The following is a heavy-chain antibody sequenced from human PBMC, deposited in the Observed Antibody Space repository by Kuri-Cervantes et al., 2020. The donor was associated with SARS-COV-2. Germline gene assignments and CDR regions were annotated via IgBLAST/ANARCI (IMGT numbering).Heavy chain of an antibody. D-gene: IGHD7-27*01. J-gene: IGHJ4*02. Sequence: GGSLRLSCVASGFTFSAYTLNWVRQAPGKGLEWVSGINWNGGSTGYADSVKGRFTISRDNAKNSLYLQMSSLRAEDTAVYYCARDLRLGKSLDYWGQGTLVTVSS. V-gene: IGHV3-20*04. CDR1: GFTFSAYT. CDR3: ARDLRLGKSLDY. CDR2: INWNGGST.